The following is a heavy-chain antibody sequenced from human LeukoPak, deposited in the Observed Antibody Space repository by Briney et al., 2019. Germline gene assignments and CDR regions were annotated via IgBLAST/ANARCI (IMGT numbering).Heavy chain of an antibody. CDR3: ATAFGDSSGYYFAY. V-gene: IGHV1-24*01. D-gene: IGHD3-22*01. Sequence: GESLKISCKVSGYTLTELSMHWVRQAPGKGLEWMGGFDPEDGETIYAQKFQGRVTMTEDTSTDTAYMELSSLRSEDTAVYYCATAFGDSSGYYFAYWGQGTLVTVSS. CDR1: GYTLTELS. J-gene: IGHJ4*02. CDR2: FDPEDGET.